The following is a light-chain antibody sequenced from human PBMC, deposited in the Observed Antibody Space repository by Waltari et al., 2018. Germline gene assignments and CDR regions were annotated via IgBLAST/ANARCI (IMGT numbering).Light chain of an antibody. CDR2: SAS. J-gene: IGKJ3*01. V-gene: IGKV3-20*01. CDR3: QQYGTTSFT. CDR1: QSVKSNY. Sequence: IVLTQSPGTLSLSPGAKATLSCRPIQSVKSNYVAWYQHKPDQPPRLLIYSASARATGIPDRFSGSGSETAFTLTISRLEPEDFAVYYCQQYGTTSFTFGPGTKVDIK.